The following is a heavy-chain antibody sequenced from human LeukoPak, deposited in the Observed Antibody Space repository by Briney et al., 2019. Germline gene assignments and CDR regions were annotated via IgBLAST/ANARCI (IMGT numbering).Heavy chain of an antibody. CDR1: GGSFSGYY. Sequence: SETLSLTCAVYGGSFSGYYWSWIRQPPGKGLEWIGEINHSGSTNYNPSLKSRVTISVDTSKNQFSLKLSSVTAADTAVYYCARDGDGYNYALPDYWGQGTLVTVSS. CDR3: ARDGDGYNYALPDY. J-gene: IGHJ4*02. CDR2: INHSGST. D-gene: IGHD5-24*01. V-gene: IGHV4-34*01.